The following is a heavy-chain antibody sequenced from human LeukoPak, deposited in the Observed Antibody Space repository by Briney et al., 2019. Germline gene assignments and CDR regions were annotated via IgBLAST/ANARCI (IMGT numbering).Heavy chain of an antibody. CDR3: ARALGSGTYLYYSDY. V-gene: IGHV5-51*01. Sequence: GESLKISCKGSGYSFTSYWTGWVRQMPGKGLERMGIIYPGDSYTNYSPSFQGQVTFSVDRSIDTAYPHWSSLKASDTAMYFCARALGSGTYLYYSDYWGQGTLVTVSS. D-gene: IGHD3-10*01. J-gene: IGHJ4*02. CDR1: GYSFTSYW. CDR2: IYPGDSYT.